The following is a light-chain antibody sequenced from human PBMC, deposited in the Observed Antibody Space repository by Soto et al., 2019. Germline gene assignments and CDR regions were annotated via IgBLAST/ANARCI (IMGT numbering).Light chain of an antibody. CDR3: QQHISWPLT. Sequence: EIVLTQSPGTLSLSPGERATLSCRASQSVTNNYLAWYQQKPGQAPRLLIDGASRRATAIPDRFSGSGSGTDFTLTISNLEPEDFAVYYCQQHISWPLTFGGGTKVDIK. J-gene: IGKJ4*01. V-gene: IGKV3-20*01. CDR2: GAS. CDR1: QSVTNNY.